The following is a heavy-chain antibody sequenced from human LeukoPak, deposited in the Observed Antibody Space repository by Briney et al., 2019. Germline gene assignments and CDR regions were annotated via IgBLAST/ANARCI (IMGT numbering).Heavy chain of an antibody. Sequence: SETLSLTCTVSGGSINTYYWSWIRQAPGKGLEWIGFVSSSGSTYYNPSLKSRVTISVDTSKNQFSVKLKSVTPADTAVYYCARDQQFALQSGYDYYYGMDVWGQGTTVTVSS. V-gene: IGHV4-59*01. CDR1: GGSINTYY. D-gene: IGHD6-6*01. CDR2: VSSSGST. CDR3: ARDQQFALQSGYDYYYGMDV. J-gene: IGHJ6*02.